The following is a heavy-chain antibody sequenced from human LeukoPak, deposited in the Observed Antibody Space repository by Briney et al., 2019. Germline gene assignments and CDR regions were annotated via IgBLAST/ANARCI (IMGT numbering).Heavy chain of an antibody. CDR2: IRYDGSNK. CDR3: AKGEGSSGDGY. D-gene: IGHD6-6*01. V-gene: IGHV3-30*02. CDR1: GFTFSNYG. J-gene: IGHJ4*02. Sequence: GGSLRLSCAASGFTFSNYGMHWVRQARGKGREGVAFIRYDGSNKYYADSVKGRFTISRDNSTNTLFLQMNGLRADDTVVYYCAKGEGSSGDGYWGQGTLVTVSS.